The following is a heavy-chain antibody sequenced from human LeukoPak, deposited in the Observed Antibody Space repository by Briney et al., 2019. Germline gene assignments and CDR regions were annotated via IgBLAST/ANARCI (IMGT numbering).Heavy chain of an antibody. D-gene: IGHD6-13*01. CDR3: ARGGVYISSWYNC. Sequence: PSQTLSLTCSVSGASISSGGNYWTWIRQYPGKGLEWIGHVYYVGSTSYNPSLKSRLTMSIDSSKNQFSLRLTSVTAADSAIYYCARGGVYISSWYNCWGQGTQVTVSS. V-gene: IGHV4-31*02. CDR2: VYYVGST. CDR1: GASISSGGNY. J-gene: IGHJ4*02.